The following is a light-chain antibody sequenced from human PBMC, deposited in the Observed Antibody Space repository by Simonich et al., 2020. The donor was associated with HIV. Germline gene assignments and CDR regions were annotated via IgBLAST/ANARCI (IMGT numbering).Light chain of an antibody. CDR3: CSYAGSSTWV. CDR2: EGR. V-gene: IGLV2-23*01. J-gene: IGLJ3*02. Sequence: QSALTQPASVSGSPGQSITIPCTGTSSDVGSYNLVSWYQQHPGKAPKVMIYEGRGRPSGVSNRFAGSKSDNTASLTISGLQAEDEADYYCCSYAGSSTWVFGGGTKVTVL. CDR1: SSDVGSYNL.